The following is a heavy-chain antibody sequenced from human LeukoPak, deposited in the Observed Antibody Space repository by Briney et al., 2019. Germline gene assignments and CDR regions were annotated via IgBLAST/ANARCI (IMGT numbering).Heavy chain of an antibody. CDR2: ISGSGGST. CDR1: GFTFSSYA. J-gene: IGHJ4*02. CDR3: ATPTTLRHFDY. D-gene: IGHD1-1*01. Sequence: GGSLRLSCAASGFTFSSYAMSWVRQAPGKGLEWVSAISGSGGSTYYADSVKGRFTISRDNSKNTLYLQMNSLRAEDTVVYYCATPTTLRHFDYWGQGTLVTVSS. V-gene: IGHV3-23*01.